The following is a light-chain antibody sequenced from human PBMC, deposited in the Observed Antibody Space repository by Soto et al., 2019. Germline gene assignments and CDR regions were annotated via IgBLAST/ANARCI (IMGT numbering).Light chain of an antibody. CDR2: GAS. J-gene: IGKJ1*01. Sequence: EIVLTQSPGTLSLSPGERTTLSCRASQSISSSYLAWYQQKPGQAPRLLVYGASSRATGSPDRFSGSGSGTDFTHTISRLEPEDFALYYCQQYSSTFWTIGQGTKVEIK. CDR3: QQYSSTFWT. CDR1: QSISSSY. V-gene: IGKV3-20*01.